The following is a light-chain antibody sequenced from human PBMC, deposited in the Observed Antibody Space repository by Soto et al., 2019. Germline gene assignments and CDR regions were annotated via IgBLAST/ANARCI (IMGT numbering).Light chain of an antibody. CDR1: SSDVGGYNY. CDR3: SSDTSSSSVV. J-gene: IGLJ2*01. Sequence: QSALTQPASVSGSPGQSITISCTGTSSDVGGYNYVSWYQQHPGKAPKLMIYDVSNRPSGVSNRFSGSTSGNTASLTISGLQADEDADYYCSSDTSSSSVVFGGGTKLTVL. V-gene: IGLV2-14*01. CDR2: DVS.